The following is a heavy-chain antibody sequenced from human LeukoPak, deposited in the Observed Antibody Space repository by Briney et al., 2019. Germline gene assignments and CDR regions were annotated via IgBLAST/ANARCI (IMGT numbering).Heavy chain of an antibody. Sequence: GGSLRLSCVAFGFTFSNYAMSWVRQAPGKGLEWVSGISGSGGSTYYADSVKGRFTISRDNSKNTLYLQMNSLRAEDTAVYYCAKGKDYVQYYYFGMDVWGQGTTVIVSS. CDR2: ISGSGGST. J-gene: IGHJ6*02. CDR3: AKGKDYVQYYYFGMDV. V-gene: IGHV3-23*01. CDR1: GFTFSNYA. D-gene: IGHD4-17*01.